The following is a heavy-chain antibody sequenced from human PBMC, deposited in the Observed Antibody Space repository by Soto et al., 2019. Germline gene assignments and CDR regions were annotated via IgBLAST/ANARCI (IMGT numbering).Heavy chain of an antibody. J-gene: IGHJ4*02. CDR2: IYPGDSDT. Sequence: RGESLKISCQGSGYSFSTYWIGWVRQMPGKGLEWMGIIYPGDSDTRYRPSFQGQVTISADKSINTAYLQWSSLKASDTAMYYCARPINGGYVYWGQGTLVTVSS. V-gene: IGHV5-51*01. CDR1: GYSFSTYW. CDR3: ARPINGGYVY. D-gene: IGHD6-25*01.